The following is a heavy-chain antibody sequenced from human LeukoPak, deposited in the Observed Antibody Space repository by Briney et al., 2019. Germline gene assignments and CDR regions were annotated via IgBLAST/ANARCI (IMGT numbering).Heavy chain of an antibody. V-gene: IGHV3-30*04. CDR1: GFTFSNYG. CDR2: ISYDGSNT. CDR3: AKGGGNGYHFDY. Sequence: GGSLRLSCAASGFTFSNYGIHWVRQAPGKGLEWVALISYDGSNTWYADSVKGRFTISRDNSKNTLYLQMNSLRADDTAVYYCAKGGGNGYHFDYWGQGTLVTVSS. J-gene: IGHJ4*02. D-gene: IGHD5-24*01.